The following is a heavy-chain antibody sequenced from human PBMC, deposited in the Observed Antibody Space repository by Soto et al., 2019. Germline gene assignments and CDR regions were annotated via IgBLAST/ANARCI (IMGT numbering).Heavy chain of an antibody. CDR1: GGSISSYY. CDR3: ARRGSEKDSSGYYNHYYYYCGMDV. D-gene: IGHD3-22*01. Sequence: QVQLQESGPGLVKPSETLSLTCTVSGGSISSYYWSWIRQPPGKGLEWIGYIYYSGSTNYNPSLTSRVTISVDTSKNQFSLKLSSVTAADTVLYYCARRGSEKDSSGYYNHYYYYCGMDVWGQGTTVTVSS. J-gene: IGHJ6*02. V-gene: IGHV4-59*08. CDR2: IYYSGST.